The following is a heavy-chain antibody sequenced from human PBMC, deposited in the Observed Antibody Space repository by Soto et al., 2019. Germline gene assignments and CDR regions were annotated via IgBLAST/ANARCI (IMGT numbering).Heavy chain of an antibody. Sequence: GGSLRLSCAASGFTFSSYSMHWVRQAPGKGLEWGSSISSSSSYIYYADSVKGRFTISRDNAKNSLYLQMNSLRAEDTTVYYCAREQLGDAFDNWGQGTMVTVSS. V-gene: IGHV3-21*01. J-gene: IGHJ3*02. CDR3: AREQLGDAFDN. D-gene: IGHD6-6*01. CDR1: GFTFSSYS. CDR2: ISSSSSYI.